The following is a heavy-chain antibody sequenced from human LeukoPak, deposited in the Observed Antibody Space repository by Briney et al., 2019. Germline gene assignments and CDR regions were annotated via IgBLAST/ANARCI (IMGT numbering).Heavy chain of an antibody. CDR2: INPTSGDT. CDR3: ARGPNTGAFDA. V-gene: IGHV1-2*02. CDR1: GYTFSDYY. D-gene: IGHD7-27*01. Sequence: ASVKVSCKASGYTFSDYYMHWWRQAPGQRLEWLGWINPTSGDTNFAQNFQGRVTMTRDTSISTAYMELSSLTSDDRAVYYCARGPNTGAFDAWGQGTLVTVSS. J-gene: IGHJ4*02.